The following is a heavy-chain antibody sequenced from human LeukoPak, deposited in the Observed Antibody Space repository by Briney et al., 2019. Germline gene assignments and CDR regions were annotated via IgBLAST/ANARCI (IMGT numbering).Heavy chain of an antibody. CDR2: INHSGST. V-gene: IGHV4-34*01. Sequence: SETLSLTCAVYGGSFSGYYWSWIRQPPGKGLEWIGEINHSGSTNYDPSLKSRVTISVDTSKNQFSLKLSSVTAADTAVYHCAREVLRYFDWLFQGTNNWFDPWGQGTLVAVSS. D-gene: IGHD3-9*01. J-gene: IGHJ5*02. CDR1: GGSFSGYY. CDR3: AREVLRYFDWLFQGTNNWFDP.